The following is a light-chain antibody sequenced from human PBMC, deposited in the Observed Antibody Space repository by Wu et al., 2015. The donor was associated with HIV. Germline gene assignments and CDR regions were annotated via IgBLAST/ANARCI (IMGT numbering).Light chain of an antibody. CDR3: QQTFTTPLYT. CDR2: ITS. V-gene: IGKV1-39*01. J-gene: IGKJ2*01. Sequence: DVQMTQSPSSLSASVGDSVTITCRASQNIGDYLNWYQQRPGNAPRLLIYITSRVQPGVPSRFSGGRSGTDFTLTISSLQPEDFATYYCQQTFTTPLYTFGQGTKLAIK. CDR1: QNIGDY.